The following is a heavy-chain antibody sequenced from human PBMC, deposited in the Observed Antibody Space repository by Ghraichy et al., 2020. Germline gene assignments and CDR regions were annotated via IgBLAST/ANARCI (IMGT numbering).Heavy chain of an antibody. D-gene: IGHD4-17*01. CDR1: GFTFSSYA. CDR3: ARDPNGDYVGAFDM. V-gene: IGHV3-23*01. Sequence: GGSLRLSCAASGFTFSSYAMTWIRQTPGKGLEWVSSMTGSGTSTYNIDSVKGRFTISRDNSKNTLYLQMNSLRAEDTAIYYCARDPNGDYVGAFDMWGQGTMATVSS. J-gene: IGHJ3*02. CDR2: MTGSGTST.